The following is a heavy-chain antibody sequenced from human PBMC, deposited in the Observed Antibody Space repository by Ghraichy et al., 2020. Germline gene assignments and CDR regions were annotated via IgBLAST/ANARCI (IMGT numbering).Heavy chain of an antibody. CDR3: ARPTAPHYYYGMDV. CDR2: INHSGST. CDR1: GGSFSGYY. Sequence: SETLSLTCAVYGGSFSGYYWSWIRQPPGKGLEWIGEINHSGSTNYNPSLKSRVTISVDTSKNQFSLKLSSVTAADTAVYYCARPTAPHYYYGMDVWGQGTTVTVSS. D-gene: IGHD5-18*01. V-gene: IGHV4-34*01. J-gene: IGHJ6*02.